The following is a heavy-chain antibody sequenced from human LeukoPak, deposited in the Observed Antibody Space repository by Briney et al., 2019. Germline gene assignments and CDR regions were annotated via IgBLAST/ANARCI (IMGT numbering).Heavy chain of an antibody. D-gene: IGHD3-3*01. V-gene: IGHV1-18*01. Sequence: ASVKVSCKASGYTFTTYPINWVRQAPGQGLEWMGWISAYNGNTNYAQKLQGRVTMTTDTSTSTAYMELRSRRSDDTAVYYCARDRDLPYYDFWSSYYFDYWGQGTLVTVSS. CDR2: ISAYNGNT. CDR3: ARDRDLPYYDFWSSYYFDY. CDR1: GYTFTTYP. J-gene: IGHJ4*02.